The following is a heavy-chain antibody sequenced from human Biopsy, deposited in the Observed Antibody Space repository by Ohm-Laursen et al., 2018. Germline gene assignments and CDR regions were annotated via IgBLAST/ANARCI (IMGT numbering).Heavy chain of an antibody. J-gene: IGHJ1*01. CDR3: ATKLTGYFHH. CDR1: EGTFSNYG. D-gene: IGHD3-9*01. V-gene: IGHV1-69*06. CDR2: NIPILGTG. Sequence: SVKVSCKAPEGTFSNYGVNWVRQAPGQGLEWLGGNIPILGTGNYAQKFQDRVMVAADTSTSTATMELRSLRSDDTAVYYCATKLTGYFHHWGQGTLVIVSS.